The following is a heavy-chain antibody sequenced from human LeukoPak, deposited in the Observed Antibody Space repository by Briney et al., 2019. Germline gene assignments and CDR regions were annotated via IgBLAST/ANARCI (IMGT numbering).Heavy chain of an antibody. D-gene: IGHD4-17*01. V-gene: IGHV5-51*01. CDR1: GYSFTNYW. Sequence: GESLKISCTGPGYSFTNYWIAWVRQMSGKGLEWMGIIYPGDSDTKYSPSFQGQVTISVDKSINTAYLQWSSLKASDTAIYYCARRWGDYGDSNFDYWGQGTLVTVSS. CDR3: ARRWGDYGDSNFDY. CDR2: IYPGDSDT. J-gene: IGHJ4*02.